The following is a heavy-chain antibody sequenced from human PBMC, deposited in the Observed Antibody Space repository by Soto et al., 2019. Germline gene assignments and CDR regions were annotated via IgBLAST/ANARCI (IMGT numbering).Heavy chain of an antibody. CDR3: ARGYCSSTSCPFGY. Sequence: VQLVESGGGLVKPGGSLRLSCAASGYTFSDYYMSWIRQAPGKGLEWVSYISSSSSYTNYADSVKGRFTISRDNAKNSLYLQMNSLRAEDTAVYYCARGYCSSTSCPFGYWGQGTLVTVSS. J-gene: IGHJ4*02. D-gene: IGHD2-2*01. CDR1: GYTFSDYY. V-gene: IGHV3-11*05. CDR2: ISSSSSYT.